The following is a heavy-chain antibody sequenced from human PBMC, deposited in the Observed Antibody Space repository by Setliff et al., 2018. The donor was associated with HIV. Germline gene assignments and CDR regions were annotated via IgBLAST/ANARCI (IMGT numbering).Heavy chain of an antibody. CDR3: ARRRCSAASCPDNSWNWLDP. CDR2: IYYGST. D-gene: IGHD2-15*01. J-gene: IGHJ5*02. CDR1: GDSISSYY. V-gene: IGHV4-59*08. Sequence: KPSETLSLTCTVSGDSISSYYWNWIRQPPGKALEWIGYIYYGSTHYNPSFEGRVTISVDTSKNQFSLKLRSVTAAGTATYYCARRRCSAASCPDNSWNWLDPWGQGTLVTVSS.